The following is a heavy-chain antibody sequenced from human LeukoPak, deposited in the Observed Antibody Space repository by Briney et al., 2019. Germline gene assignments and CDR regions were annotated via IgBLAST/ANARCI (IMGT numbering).Heavy chain of an antibody. CDR3: ARVYYDSSGYQLYFDY. J-gene: IGHJ4*02. CDR1: GGTFSSYA. CDR2: IIPILGIA. Sequence: SVTVSCKASGGTFSSYAISWVRQAPGQGLEWMGRIIPILGIANYAQKFQGRVTITADKSTSTAYMELSSLRSEDTAVYYCARVYYDSSGYQLYFDYWGQGTLVTVSS. V-gene: IGHV1-69*04. D-gene: IGHD3-22*01.